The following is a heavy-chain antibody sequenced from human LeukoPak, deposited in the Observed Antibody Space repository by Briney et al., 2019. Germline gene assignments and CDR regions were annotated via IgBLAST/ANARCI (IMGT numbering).Heavy chain of an antibody. Sequence: PGGSLRLSCADSGFTFTTYNMNWVRQAPGKGLEWVSYISPSSTTIYYTDSVKGRFTISRDNANNSLYLHMNSLRDEDTAVYYCPSTTAAAGHFFDSWGQGALVTVSS. CDR2: ISPSSTTI. V-gene: IGHV3-48*02. CDR3: PSTTAAAGHFFDS. J-gene: IGHJ4*02. D-gene: IGHD6-13*01. CDR1: GFTFTTYN.